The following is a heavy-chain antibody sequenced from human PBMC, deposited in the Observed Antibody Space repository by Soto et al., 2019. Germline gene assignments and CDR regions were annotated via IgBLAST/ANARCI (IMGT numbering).Heavy chain of an antibody. V-gene: IGHV1-69*01. CDR2: ITPIFGTA. CDR3: ARDKTDIRGGGGGAYNAMDV. J-gene: IGHJ6*02. Sequence: QVQLVQSGAEVKKPGSSVKVSCKASGGTLSKYTMNWVRQAPGQGLEWMGGITPIFGTASYAQKFQGRVAITADESTSTAYMELSSLRSDDTAVYYCARDKTDIRGGGGGAYNAMDVWGQGTTVTVSS. D-gene: IGHD2-15*01. CDR1: GGTLSKYT.